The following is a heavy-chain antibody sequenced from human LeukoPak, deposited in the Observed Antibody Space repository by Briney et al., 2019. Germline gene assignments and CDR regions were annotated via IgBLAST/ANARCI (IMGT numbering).Heavy chain of an antibody. Sequence: ALVKVSCKASGGTFSSYAISWVRQAPGQGLEWMGRIIPILGIANYAQKFQGRVTITADKSTSTAYMELSSLRSEDTAVYYCARGGAGVAATDYWGQGTLVTVSS. V-gene: IGHV1-69*04. J-gene: IGHJ4*02. CDR2: IIPILGIA. CDR1: GGTFSSYA. CDR3: ARGGAGVAATDY. D-gene: IGHD6-13*01.